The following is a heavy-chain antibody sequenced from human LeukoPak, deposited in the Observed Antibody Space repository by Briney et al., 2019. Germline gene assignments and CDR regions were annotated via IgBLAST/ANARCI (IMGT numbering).Heavy chain of an antibody. Sequence: GGSLRLSCAASGFNLNSYLMSWVRQAPGRGLEWVSAISGSGGSTYYADSVKGRFTISRDNSTNTLYLQMNSLRAEDTAVYYCAKDLVGATPGPLFDYWGQGTLVTVSS. V-gene: IGHV3-23*01. CDR1: GFNLNSYL. J-gene: IGHJ4*02. CDR3: AKDLVGATPGPLFDY. D-gene: IGHD1-26*01. CDR2: ISGSGGST.